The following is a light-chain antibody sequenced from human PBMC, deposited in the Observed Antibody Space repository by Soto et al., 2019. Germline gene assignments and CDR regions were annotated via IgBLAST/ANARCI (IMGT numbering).Light chain of an antibody. V-gene: IGKV3-20*01. J-gene: IGKJ5*01. Sequence: EIVLTQSPGTLSLSPGERATLSCRASQSVSSSYLAWYQQKSGQAPRLLIYGASSRATGIPDRFSGSGSGTDFTLTISRLEPEDCAAYYCQQYGSSPITFGQGTRLEIK. CDR2: GAS. CDR3: QQYGSSPIT. CDR1: QSVSSSY.